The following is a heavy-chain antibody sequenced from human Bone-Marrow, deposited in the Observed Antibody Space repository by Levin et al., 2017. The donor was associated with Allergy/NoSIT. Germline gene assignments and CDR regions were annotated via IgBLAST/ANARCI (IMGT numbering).Heavy chain of an antibody. V-gene: IGHV1-18*01. CDR1: GYTFTNSG. CDR3: SENDYLDYRPFDY. CDR2: INTVNGDT. J-gene: IGHJ4*02. Sequence: GASVKVSCKTSGYTFTNSGISWVRQAPGQGLEWAGWINTVNGDTHYAKKFQGRVTLTIDTSTNTVFIEARGLKSDDTAIDYYSENDYLDYRPFDYWGQGTLVTVSS. D-gene: IGHD4-17*01.